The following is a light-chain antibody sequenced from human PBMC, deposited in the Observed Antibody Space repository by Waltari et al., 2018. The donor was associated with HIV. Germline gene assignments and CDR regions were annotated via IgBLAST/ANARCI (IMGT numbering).Light chain of an antibody. CDR3: QQYVNSPYT. V-gene: IGKV3-20*01. Sequence: EIVLTQSPGTLSLSPGERATLSCRAGQSVSSYLAWYQQKPGQAPRLLIYDASSRAIGIPDRFSGSGSGTDFTLTISRLEPEDFEVYYCQQYVNSPYTFGQGTKLEIK. J-gene: IGKJ2*01. CDR2: DAS. CDR1: QSVSSY.